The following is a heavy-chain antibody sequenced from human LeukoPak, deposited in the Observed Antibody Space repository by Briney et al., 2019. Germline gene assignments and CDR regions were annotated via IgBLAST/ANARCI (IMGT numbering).Heavy chain of an antibody. CDR2: IYSGGST. CDR1: GYTVSNNY. Sequence: PGGSLRLSCAASGYTVSNNYMSWVRQAPGKGLEWVPVIYSGGSTYYADSVKGRFTISRDNSKNTLYLHMNSLRAEDTAVYYCARDYRRLEYWGQGTLVTVSS. CDR3: ARDYRRLEY. V-gene: IGHV3-66*02. D-gene: IGHD1-1*01. J-gene: IGHJ4*02.